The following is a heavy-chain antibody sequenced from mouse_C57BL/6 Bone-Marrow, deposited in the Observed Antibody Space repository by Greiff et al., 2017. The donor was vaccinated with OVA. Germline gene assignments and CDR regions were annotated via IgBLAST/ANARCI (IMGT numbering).Heavy chain of an antibody. CDR2: IDPENGDT. V-gene: IGHV14-4*01. J-gene: IGHJ3*01. CDR1: GFNIKDDY. D-gene: IGHD2-1*01. CDR3: TADGNYPTWFAY. Sequence: ESGAELVRPGASVKLSCTASGFNIKDDYMHWVKQRPEQGLEWIGRIDPENGDTEYASKFQGKATITADTSSNTAYLQLSSLTSEDTAVYYCTADGNYPTWFAYWGQGTLVTVSA.